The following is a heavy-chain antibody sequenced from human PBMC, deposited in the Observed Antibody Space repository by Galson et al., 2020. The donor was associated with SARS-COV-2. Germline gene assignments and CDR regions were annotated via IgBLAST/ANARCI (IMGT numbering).Heavy chain of an antibody. V-gene: IGHV1-69*05. J-gene: IGHJ3*02. D-gene: IGHD5-18*01. CDR1: GGIFSNYG. CDR3: SRARSYGYWENAFDI. CDR2: IIPIYGTA. Sequence: ASVPVSCKASGGIFSNYGISWVRPAPGQGLEWMGSIIPIYGTANYAQKFQGRVTTTTNESTSTAFMELSSLRSEDTPVYYCSRARSYGYWENAFDIWGQGTMVTVSS.